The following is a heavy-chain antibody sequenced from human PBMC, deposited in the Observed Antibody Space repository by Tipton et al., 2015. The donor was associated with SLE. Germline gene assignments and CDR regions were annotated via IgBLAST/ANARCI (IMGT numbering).Heavy chain of an antibody. CDR3: AKDYNYDYPDYN. CDR1: GNSITSSHY. J-gene: IGHJ4*02. D-gene: IGHD4-17*01. CDR2: VYLSGST. Sequence: TLSLTCSVSGNSITSSHYWGWIRQPPGKGLEWIANVYLSGSTHYNPSLKSRVTISLDTSKNQFSLRLNSVTAADTAVYYCAKDYNYDYPDYNWGQGTLVIVSS. V-gene: IGHV4-38-2*02.